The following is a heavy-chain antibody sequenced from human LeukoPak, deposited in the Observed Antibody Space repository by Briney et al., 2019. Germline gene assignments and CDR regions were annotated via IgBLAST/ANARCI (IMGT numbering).Heavy chain of an antibody. Sequence: GESLRISCQGFGYSFSTYWIAWVRQMPGKGLEWMGIIYPGDSDTRYSPSFEGQVTISADTSISTAYLQWDSLKASDTAMYFCARPRRQWQYVPPDTGYLDPWGQGTLVTVSS. J-gene: IGHJ5*02. CDR3: ARPRRQWQYVPPDTGYLDP. V-gene: IGHV5-51*01. D-gene: IGHD6-19*01. CDR2: IYPGDSDT. CDR1: GYSFSTYW.